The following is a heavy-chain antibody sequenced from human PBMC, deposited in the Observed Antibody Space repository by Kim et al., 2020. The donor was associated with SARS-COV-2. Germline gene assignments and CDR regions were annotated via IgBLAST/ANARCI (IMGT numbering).Heavy chain of an antibody. CDR3: ATNDILTGWDY. D-gene: IGHD3-9*01. CDR1: GGSISSGSYY. J-gene: IGHJ4*02. CDR2: IYTSGST. Sequence: SETLSLTCTVSGGSISSGSYYWSWIRQPAGKGLEWIGRIYTSGSTNYNPSLKSRVTISVDTSKNQFSLKLSSVTAADTAVYYCATNDILTGWDYWGQGTLVTVSS. V-gene: IGHV4-61*02.